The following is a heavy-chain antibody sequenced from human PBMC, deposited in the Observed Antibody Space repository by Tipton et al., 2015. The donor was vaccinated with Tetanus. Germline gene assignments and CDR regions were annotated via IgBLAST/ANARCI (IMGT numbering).Heavy chain of an antibody. Sequence: QLVQSGAEVKKPGASLKVSCKASGYTFTGYYLYWVRQAPGQGLEWMGWIDPNSGGTIYAQKFQGRVTMTRDTSISTAYMELSRLRSDDTAVYYCARDRGDYIYYGMDVWGPRTTVTVTS. V-gene: IGHV1-2*02. CDR1: GYTFTGYY. CDR2: IDPNSGGT. D-gene: IGHD3-22*01. J-gene: IGHJ6*02. CDR3: ARDRGDYIYYGMDV.